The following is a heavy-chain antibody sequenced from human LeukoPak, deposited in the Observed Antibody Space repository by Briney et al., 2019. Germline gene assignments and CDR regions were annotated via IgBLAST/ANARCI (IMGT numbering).Heavy chain of an antibody. D-gene: IGHD3-22*01. CDR1: GFTFSSYS. Sequence: PGGSLRLSCAASGFTFSSYSMNWVRQAPGKGLEWVSSISSSSSYIYYADSVKGRFTISRDNAKNSLYLQMNSLRAEDTAVYYCARDRRGYYDSSGYYSQRPFDYWGQGTLVTASS. J-gene: IGHJ4*02. CDR2: ISSSSSYI. V-gene: IGHV3-21*01. CDR3: ARDRRGYYDSSGYYSQRPFDY.